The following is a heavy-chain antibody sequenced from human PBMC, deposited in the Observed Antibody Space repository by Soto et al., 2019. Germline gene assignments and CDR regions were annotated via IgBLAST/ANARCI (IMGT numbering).Heavy chain of an antibody. CDR3: ARGRGYSYGYVDY. Sequence: GGSLRLSCAAYGFTFSSYGMHWVRQAPGKGLEWVAVIWYDGSNKYYADSVKGRFTISRDNSKNTLYLQMNSLRAEDTAVYYCARGRGYSYGYVDYWGQGTLVTAPQ. D-gene: IGHD5-18*01. CDR1: GFTFSSYG. V-gene: IGHV3-33*01. J-gene: IGHJ4*02. CDR2: IWYDGSNK.